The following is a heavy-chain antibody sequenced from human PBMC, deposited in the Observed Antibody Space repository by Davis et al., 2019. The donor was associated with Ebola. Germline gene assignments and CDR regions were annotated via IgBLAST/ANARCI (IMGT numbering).Heavy chain of an antibody. V-gene: IGHV4-4*07. Sequence: PSETLSLTCSVSGDSTNPYFWSRIRQPAGEGLQWIGRLYASVTANYHPSLKSRVTMSIDTSKKQFSLNLTSVTAADTAVYSCAREGTNSQGRGLDVWGQGTTVTVSS. D-gene: IGHD4-23*01. CDR2: LYASVTA. J-gene: IGHJ6*02. CDR1: GDSTNPYF. CDR3: AREGTNSQGRGLDV.